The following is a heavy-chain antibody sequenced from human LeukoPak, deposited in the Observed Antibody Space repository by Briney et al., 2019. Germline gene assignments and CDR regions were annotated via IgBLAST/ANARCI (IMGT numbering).Heavy chain of an antibody. D-gene: IGHD3-10*01. CDR1: GFTFSSYS. Sequence: PGGSLRLSCAASGFTFSSYSMNWVRQAPGKGLEWVSYISSRSSTIYYADSVKGRFTISRDNAKNSLYLQMNSLRAEDTAVYYCGRDGSGGLMDYWGQGTLVTVSS. CDR2: ISSRSSTI. CDR3: GRDGSGGLMDY. J-gene: IGHJ4*02. V-gene: IGHV3-48*01.